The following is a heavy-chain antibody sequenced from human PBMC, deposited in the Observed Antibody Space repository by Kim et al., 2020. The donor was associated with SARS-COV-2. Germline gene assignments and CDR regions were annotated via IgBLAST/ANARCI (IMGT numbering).Heavy chain of an antibody. CDR2: IYYSGST. CDR3: ARVGGLHYYGMDV. Sequence: SETLSLTCTVSGGSISSGGYYWSWIRQHPGKGLEWIGYIYYSGSTYYNPSLKSRVTISVDTSKNQFSLKLSSVTAADTAVYYCARVGGLHYYGMDVWGQGTTVTVSS. CDR1: GGSISSGGYY. J-gene: IGHJ6*02. D-gene: IGHD2-21*02. V-gene: IGHV4-31*03.